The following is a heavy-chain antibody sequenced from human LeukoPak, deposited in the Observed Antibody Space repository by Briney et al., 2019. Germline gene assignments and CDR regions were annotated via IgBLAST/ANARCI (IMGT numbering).Heavy chain of an antibody. V-gene: IGHV3-21*01. CDR3: ATGSITMVRGVINPPDY. Sequence: GGSLRLSCAASGFTFSSYSMNWVRQAPGKGLEWVSSISSSSSYIYYADSVKGRFTISRDNAKNSLYLQMNSLRAEDTAVYYCATGSITMVRGVINPPDYWGQGTLVTVSS. CDR2: ISSSSSYI. CDR1: GFTFSSYS. D-gene: IGHD3-10*01. J-gene: IGHJ4*02.